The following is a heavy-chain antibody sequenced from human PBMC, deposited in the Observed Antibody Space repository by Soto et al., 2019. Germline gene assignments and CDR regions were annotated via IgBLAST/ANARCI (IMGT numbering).Heavy chain of an antibody. J-gene: IGHJ3*02. V-gene: IGHV1-69*13. Sequence: ASVKVSCKASGGTFSSYAISWVRQAPGQGLEWMGGIIPIFGTANYAQKFQGRVTITADESTSTAYMELSSLRSEDTAVYYCARDGNTRSLDAFDIWGQGTMVTVSS. CDR2: IIPIFGTA. D-gene: IGHD1-26*01. CDR3: ARDGNTRSLDAFDI. CDR1: GGTFSSYA.